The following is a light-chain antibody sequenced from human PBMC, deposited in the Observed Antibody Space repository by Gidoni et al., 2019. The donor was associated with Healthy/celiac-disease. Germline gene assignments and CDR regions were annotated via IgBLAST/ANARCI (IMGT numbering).Light chain of an antibody. V-gene: IGLV3-19*01. CDR1: SLRSYY. CDR3: NSRDSSGNHVV. Sequence: SSELTQAPAVSVALGQTVRITCQGDSLRSYYASWYQKKPGQAPVLVIYGKNNRPSGIPDRFSGSSSGNTASLTITGAQAEDEADYYCNSRDSSGNHVVFGGGTKLT. J-gene: IGLJ2*01. CDR2: GKN.